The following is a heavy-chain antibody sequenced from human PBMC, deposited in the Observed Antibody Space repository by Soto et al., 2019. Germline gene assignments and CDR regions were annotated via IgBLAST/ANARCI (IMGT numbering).Heavy chain of an antibody. CDR1: GYTFTRYG. D-gene: IGHD2-8*01. V-gene: IGHV1-18*01. J-gene: IGHJ6*02. CDR3: AKNGQPPYYYYGLDV. CDR2: ISGYNGDT. Sequence: QGHLVKSGAEVKKPGASVKVSCKASGYTFTRYGISWVRQAPGQGLEWMGWISGYNGDTNYAQNLQDRVTMTIDTSTNTAYMELRSLTSVDTAVYYCAKNGQPPYYYYGLDVWGQGTTVTVSS.